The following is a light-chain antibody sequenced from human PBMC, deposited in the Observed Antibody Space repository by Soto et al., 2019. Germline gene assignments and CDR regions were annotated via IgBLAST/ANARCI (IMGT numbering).Light chain of an antibody. CDR3: QQYESTPPT. CDR1: QSVLYSSNNKNY. V-gene: IGKV4-1*01. Sequence: DIVMTQSPDSLAVSLGERATINCKSSQSVLYSSNNKNYFAWYQQRPGQPPRLLIYWASTRESGVPDRYSGSGSGTDFTLTITSLQAEDVAVYDSQQYESTPPTCGQGTKLEIK. J-gene: IGKJ2*01. CDR2: WAS.